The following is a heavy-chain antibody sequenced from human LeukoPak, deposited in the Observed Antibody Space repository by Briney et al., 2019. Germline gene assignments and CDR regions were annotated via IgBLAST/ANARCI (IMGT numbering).Heavy chain of an antibody. J-gene: IGHJ4*02. Sequence: GSLRLSCAASGLTFDDYAMHRVRQAPGKGLEWVSLISADGDKTYYADSVKGRFTISRDDSKTSLYLQMNSLRTEDTALYYCAQDIGDFDVLTAYYGFDHWGPGTLVTVSS. D-gene: IGHD3-9*01. CDR3: AQDIGDFDVLTAYYGFDH. V-gene: IGHV3-43*02. CDR2: ISADGDKT. CDR1: GLTFDDYA.